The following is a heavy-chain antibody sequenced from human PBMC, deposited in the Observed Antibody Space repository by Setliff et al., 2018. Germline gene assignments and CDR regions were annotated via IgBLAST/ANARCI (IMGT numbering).Heavy chain of an antibody. CDR1: GYSISSGYY. D-gene: IGHD3-22*01. J-gene: IGHJ3*02. CDR3: ARDYYDSSGYYLLAFDI. Sequence: SETLSLTCTVSGYSISSGYYWGWIRQPPGKGLEWIGSIYHSGSTYYNPSLKSRVTISVDTSKNQFSLKLSSVTAAATAVYYCARDYYDSSGYYLLAFDIWGQGTMVTVSS. V-gene: IGHV4-38-2*02. CDR2: IYHSGST.